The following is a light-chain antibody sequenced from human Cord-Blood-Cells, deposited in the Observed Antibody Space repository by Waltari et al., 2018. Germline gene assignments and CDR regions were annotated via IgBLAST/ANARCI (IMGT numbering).Light chain of an antibody. Sequence: SSELPQPPSVSVSPGQTASITCSGGTLGDKYACWYQQKPGPSPVLVIYQDRQRPSGNPERFAGSNSGNTATLTISGTQAMDEADYYCQAWDSSTVVFGTGTKVTVL. CDR3: QAWDSSTVV. V-gene: IGLV3-1*01. J-gene: IGLJ1*01. CDR1: TLGDKY. CDR2: QDR.